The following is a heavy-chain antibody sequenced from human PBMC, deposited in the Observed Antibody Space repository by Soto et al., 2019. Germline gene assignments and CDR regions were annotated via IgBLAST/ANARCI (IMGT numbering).Heavy chain of an antibody. CDR1: GGSISSYF. V-gene: IGHV4-59*01. Sequence: QVQLQESGPGLLKPSETLSLTCTVSGGSISSYFYIWVRQPPGKGLEWIGSVYCTGTTDYNPSLKSRVTISVDTSKTQFSLNLRSVTAAYTAVYYCARDLAAGPRAFDYWGRGTLVTVSS. D-gene: IGHD6-13*01. J-gene: IGHJ4*02. CDR2: VYCTGTT. CDR3: ARDLAAGPRAFDY.